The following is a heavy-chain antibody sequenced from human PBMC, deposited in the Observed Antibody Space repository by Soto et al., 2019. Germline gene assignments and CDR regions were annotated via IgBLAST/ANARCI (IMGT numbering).Heavy chain of an antibody. CDR2: IYHSGST. CDR3: ARVPDY. CDR1: GGSISSGGYS. V-gene: IGHV4-30-2*01. Sequence: QLQLQESGSGLVKPSQTLSLTCAVSGGSISSGGYSWSWIRQPPGKGLEWNGYIYHSGSTYCNPSLKSRVAIAVDRPKNLFSLKLTSVTAADTAVYYCARVPDYWCQGTLVTVSS. J-gene: IGHJ4*02.